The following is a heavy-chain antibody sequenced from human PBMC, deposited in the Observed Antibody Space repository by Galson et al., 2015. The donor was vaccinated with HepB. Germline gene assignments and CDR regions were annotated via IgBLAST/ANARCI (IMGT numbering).Heavy chain of an antibody. CDR2: ISYDGSNK. CDR1: GFTFSSYA. V-gene: IGHV3-30-3*01. J-gene: IGHJ4*02. Sequence: SLRLSCAASGFTFSSYAMHWVRQAPGKGLEWVAVISYDGSNKYYADSVKGRFTISRDNSKNTLYLQMNSLRAEDTAVYYCARGQQWLDERGDYWGQGTLVTVSS. CDR3: ARGQQWLDERGDY. D-gene: IGHD6-19*01.